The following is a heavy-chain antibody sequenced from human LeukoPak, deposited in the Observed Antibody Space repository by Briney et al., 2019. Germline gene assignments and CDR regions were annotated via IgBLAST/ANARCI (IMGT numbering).Heavy chain of an antibody. Sequence: PSETLSLTCTVSGGSISSGDYYWSWIRQPPGKGLEWIGYSYYSGSTYYNPSLKSRVTISVDTSKNQFSLKLSSVTAADTAVYYCARALDCSGGSCYSGSWWFDPWGQGTLVTVSS. CDR3: ARALDCSGGSCYSGSWWFDP. J-gene: IGHJ5*02. V-gene: IGHV4-30-4*01. CDR1: GGSISSGDYY. CDR2: SYYSGST. D-gene: IGHD2-15*01.